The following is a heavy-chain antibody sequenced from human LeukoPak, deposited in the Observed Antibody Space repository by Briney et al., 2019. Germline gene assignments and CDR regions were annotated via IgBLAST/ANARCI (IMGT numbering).Heavy chain of an antibody. J-gene: IGHJ4*02. Sequence: PSETLSLTCAVNGGSFSGYYWTWIRQSPGKGLEWIGEIIHSGRTNYNPSLKSRVTSSVDPSMNHFSLKLTSVTAADTAVYYCARGTVLTGYASFDYWGQGALVTVSS. CDR1: GGSFSGYY. V-gene: IGHV4-34*01. D-gene: IGHD3-16*01. CDR3: ARGTVLTGYASFDY. CDR2: IIHSGRT.